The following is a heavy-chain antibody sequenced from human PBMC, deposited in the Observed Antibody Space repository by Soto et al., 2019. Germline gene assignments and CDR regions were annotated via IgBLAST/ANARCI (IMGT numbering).Heavy chain of an antibody. J-gene: IGHJ6*03. D-gene: IGHD6-6*01. CDR2: IDWDDDK. CDR1: GFSLSTSGMC. CDR3: ARIPPAARHHYYYYMDV. V-gene: IGHV2-70*11. Sequence: SGPTLVNPTQSLTLTCTFSGFSLSTSGMCVSWIRQPPGKALEWLARIDWDDDKYYSTSLKTRLTISKDTSKNQVVLTMTNMDPVDTATYYCARIPPAARHHYYYYMDVWGKGTAVTVSS.